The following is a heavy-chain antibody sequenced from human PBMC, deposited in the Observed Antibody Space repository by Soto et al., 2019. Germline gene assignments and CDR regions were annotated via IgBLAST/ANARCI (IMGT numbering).Heavy chain of an antibody. V-gene: IGHV3-7*01. CDR1: GLIFSRSW. CDR3: ARASRSGYTGYALDY. CDR2: IINDGTET. D-gene: IGHD5-12*01. Sequence: GGSLRLSCAASGLIFSRSWLTWVRQAPGKGLEWVANIINDGTETHYEDSVKGRFTISRDNAKESLFLQMNSLRVDDSAVYYCARASRSGYTGYALDYRGQGISVTVSS. J-gene: IGHJ4*02.